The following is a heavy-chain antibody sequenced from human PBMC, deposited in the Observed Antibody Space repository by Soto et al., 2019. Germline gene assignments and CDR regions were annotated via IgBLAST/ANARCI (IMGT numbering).Heavy chain of an antibody. Sequence: QVQLVQSGAEVKKPGSSVKVSCKASGGTFSSDSFSWMRQAPRQGLEWMGGIIPMFDTPIYAQKFQDRVTITADESTSTAYMQLSSLRSGDTAVYYCARSGGLDRDFNYWGQGSLVTVSS. CDR3: ARSGGLDRDFNY. V-gene: IGHV1-69*12. J-gene: IGHJ4*02. CDR2: IIPMFDTP. CDR1: GGTFSSDS. D-gene: IGHD2-15*01.